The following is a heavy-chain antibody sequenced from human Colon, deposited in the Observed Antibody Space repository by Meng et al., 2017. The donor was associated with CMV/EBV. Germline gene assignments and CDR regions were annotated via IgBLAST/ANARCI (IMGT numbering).Heavy chain of an antibody. J-gene: IGHJ4*02. Sequence: GGSLRLSCAASGFAFNEYYMSWIRQAPGKELEWVSCITSSGSTRYYADSVKGRFTISRDNAKSSVSLQMNSLRVEDTGVYYCAKDIAMAGVVNGVENWGQGTLVTVSS. CDR3: AKDIAMAGVVNGVEN. D-gene: IGHD3-3*01. CDR1: GFAFNEYY. CDR2: ITSSGSTR. V-gene: IGHV3-11*04.